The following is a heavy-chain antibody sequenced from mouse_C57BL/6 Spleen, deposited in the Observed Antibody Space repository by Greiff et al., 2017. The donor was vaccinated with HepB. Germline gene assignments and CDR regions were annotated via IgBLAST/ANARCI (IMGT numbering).Heavy chain of an antibody. CDR2: IYPGDGDT. CDR3: ARTLYGSTPWFAY. CDR1: GYAFSSSW. Sequence: VQLQESGPELVKPGASVKISCKASGYAFSSSWLNWVKQRPGKGLEWIGRIYPGDGDTNDNGKFKGKATLTADKSSSTAYMQLSSLTSEDSAVYFGARTLYGSTPWFAYWGQGTLVTVSA. J-gene: IGHJ3*01. V-gene: IGHV1-82*01. D-gene: IGHD1-1*01.